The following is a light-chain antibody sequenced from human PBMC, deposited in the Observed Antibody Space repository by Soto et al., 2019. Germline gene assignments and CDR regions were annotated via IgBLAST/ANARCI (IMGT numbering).Light chain of an antibody. Sequence: QAVVTQEPSLTVSPGGTVTLTCASNTGSVTTTHYTYWIQKKSGQAPRTLIYDSTQRHPWTPARFSASLLGGKAALTLSGAQPEDEADYYCFLSHRGPWVFGGGTKLTVL. J-gene: IGLJ3*02. CDR3: FLSHRGPWV. CDR1: TGSVTTTHY. CDR2: DST. V-gene: IGLV7-46*01.